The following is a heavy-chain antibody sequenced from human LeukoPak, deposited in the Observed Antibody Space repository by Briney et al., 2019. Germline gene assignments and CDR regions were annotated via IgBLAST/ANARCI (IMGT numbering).Heavy chain of an antibody. CDR2: ISSSGGST. J-gene: IGHJ4*02. V-gene: IGHV3-23*01. D-gene: IGHD2-2*01. Sequence: GGSLRLSXAASGFSFSNYGMSWVRQAPGKGLEWISSISSSGGSTYYADSVKGRFTVSRDNSKNTLYVQMNSLRAEDTAVYYCAKRGLGSTSGAYFFDYWGQGTLVTVSS. CDR3: AKRGLGSTSGAYFFDY. CDR1: GFSFSNYG.